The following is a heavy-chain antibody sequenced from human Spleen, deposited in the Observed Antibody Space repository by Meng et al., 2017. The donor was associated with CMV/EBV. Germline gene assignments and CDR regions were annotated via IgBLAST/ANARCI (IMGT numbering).Heavy chain of an antibody. Sequence: LKISCAASGFTFSDYGMFWVRQAPGKGLDWVSFIRYDGGEEYYGDSVTGRFTVSRDNVKNRLYLQMNSLRAEDTAVYYCFGGGMYPGGDYWGQGTLVTVSS. CDR1: GFTFSDYG. V-gene: IGHV3-30*02. J-gene: IGHJ4*02. D-gene: IGHD1-26*01. CDR2: IRYDGGEE. CDR3: FGGGMYPGGDY.